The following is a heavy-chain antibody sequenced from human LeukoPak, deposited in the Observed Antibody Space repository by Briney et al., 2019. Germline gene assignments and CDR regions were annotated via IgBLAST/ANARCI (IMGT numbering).Heavy chain of an antibody. D-gene: IGHD3-10*01. Sequence: ALVKVSCKASGYTFSDYDINWARQAAGQGLEWMGWMNPITGSTGYVQKFRGRLIMTRDTSITTAFMELTSLTSDDTGIYYCARVKRFPTVWFDPGGQGTLVSVSS. CDR3: ARVKRFPTVWFDP. CDR1: GYTFSDYD. V-gene: IGHV1-8*01. J-gene: IGHJ5*02. CDR2: MNPITGST.